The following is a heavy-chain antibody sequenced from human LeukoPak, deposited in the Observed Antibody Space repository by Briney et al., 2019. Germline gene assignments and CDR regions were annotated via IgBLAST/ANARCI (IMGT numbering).Heavy chain of an antibody. CDR3: ARDTRAMVRGVIINFDY. V-gene: IGHV1-2*06. J-gene: IGHJ4*02. CDR1: GYTFTGYY. Sequence: GASVKVSCKXSGYTFTGYYMHWVRQAPGQGLEWMGRINPNSGGTNYAQRFQGRVTMTRDTSISTAYMELSRLRSDDTAVYYCARDTRAMVRGVIINFDYWGQGTLVTVSS. D-gene: IGHD3-10*01. CDR2: INPNSGGT.